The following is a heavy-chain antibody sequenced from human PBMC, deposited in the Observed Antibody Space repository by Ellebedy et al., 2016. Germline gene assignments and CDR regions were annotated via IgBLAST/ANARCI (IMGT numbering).Heavy chain of an antibody. Sequence: SVKVSXXASGRTFSSYAISWVRQAPGQGLEWMGGIIPIFGTANYAQKFQGRVTITADESTSTAYMELSSLRSEDTAVYYCAREGYCSSTSCLYNWFDPWGQGTLVTVSS. CDR2: IIPIFGTA. CDR1: GRTFSSYA. D-gene: IGHD2-2*01. J-gene: IGHJ5*02. CDR3: AREGYCSSTSCLYNWFDP. V-gene: IGHV1-69*13.